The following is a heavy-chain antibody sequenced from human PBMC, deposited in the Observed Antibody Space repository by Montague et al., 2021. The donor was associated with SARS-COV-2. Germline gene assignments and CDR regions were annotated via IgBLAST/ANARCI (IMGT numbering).Heavy chain of an antibody. CDR2: INHSGGT. CDR3: ARGLTDVTVILVFVGASLYFDS. V-gene: IGHV4-34*01. Sequence: SETLSLTCAVYGGSFSGHRWTWIRQPPGKGLELIGEINHSGGTNXNPSLKSRVTISVDTSKNQFSLKLSSLTAADTAVYYCARGLTDVTVILVFVGASLYFDSWGQGALVTVSS. CDR1: GGSFSGHR. J-gene: IGHJ4*02. D-gene: IGHD3-22*01.